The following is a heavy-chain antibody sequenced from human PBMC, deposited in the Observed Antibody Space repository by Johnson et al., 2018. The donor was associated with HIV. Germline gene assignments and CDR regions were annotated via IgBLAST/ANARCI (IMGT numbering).Heavy chain of an antibody. CDR2: INSDGSST. D-gene: IGHD3-22*01. CDR3: ARVVQYYDSSGYSTRGGDGLDI. V-gene: IGHV3-74*02. Sequence: VQLVESGGGLIQPGGSLRLSCAASGFTFSSYAMHWVRQAPGKGLVWVSRINSDGSSTSYADSVKGRFTIPRDNAKNSLYLQMNSLRAEDTALYYCARVVQYYDSSGYSTRGGDGLDIWGQGTMVTVSS. CDR1: GFTFSSYA. J-gene: IGHJ3*02.